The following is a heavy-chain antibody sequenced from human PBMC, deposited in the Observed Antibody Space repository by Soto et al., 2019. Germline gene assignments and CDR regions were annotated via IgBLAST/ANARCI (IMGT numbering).Heavy chain of an antibody. CDR2: MNPNSGNT. CDR3: ASQYSSSSFDY. V-gene: IGHV1-8*01. CDR1: GYTFTSYD. D-gene: IGHD6-6*01. Sequence: ASVKVSCKASGYTFTSYDINWVRQATGQGLEWMGYMNPNSGNTGYSQNFQGRVTITRDTSASTAYMELSSLRSEDTAVYYCASQYSSSSFDYWGQGTLVTVSS. J-gene: IGHJ4*02.